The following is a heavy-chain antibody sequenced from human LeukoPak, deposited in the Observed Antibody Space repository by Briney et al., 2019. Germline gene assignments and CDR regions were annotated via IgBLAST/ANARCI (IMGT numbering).Heavy chain of an antibody. CDR3: TRSVVTTADFDY. CDR1: GFTFSSYP. Sequence: GGSLRLSCAASGFTFSSYPMHWVRQAPGLGLQWVAVISHDGSNKYYEDSVKGRFTISRDNSKSTLYLHLNIPRPEDTAVYYCTRSVVTTADFDYWGRGTLVTVSS. CDR2: ISHDGSNK. D-gene: IGHD2-21*02. J-gene: IGHJ4*02. V-gene: IGHV3-30-3*01.